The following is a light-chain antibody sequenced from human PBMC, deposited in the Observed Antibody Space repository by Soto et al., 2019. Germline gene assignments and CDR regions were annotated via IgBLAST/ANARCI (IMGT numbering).Light chain of an antibody. CDR2: WAS. CDR3: QQYYNTPLT. J-gene: IGKJ1*01. CDR1: QSVLYSSNNKNY. V-gene: IGKV4-1*01. Sequence: DIVMTQSPDSLAVSLGERATINCKSSQSVLYSSNNKNYLAWYQQKPGQPSKLLIYWASTRETGVPDRFSGRGSGTDFTLTISSLQAEDVAVYYCQQYYNTPLTFGQGTKVDIK.